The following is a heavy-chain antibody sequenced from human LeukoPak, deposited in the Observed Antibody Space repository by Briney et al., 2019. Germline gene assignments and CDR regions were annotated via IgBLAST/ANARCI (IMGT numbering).Heavy chain of an antibody. D-gene: IGHD5-12*01. V-gene: IGHV1-58*01. J-gene: IGHJ4*02. CDR3: AAYGGYSGYDLDY. CDR1: GFTFTSSA. Sequence: GASVKVSCKASGFTFTSSAVQWVRQARGQRLEWIGWIVVGSGNTNYAQKFQERVTITRDMSTSTAYMELSSLRSEDTAVYYCAAYGGYSGYDLDYWGQGTLATVSS. CDR2: IVVGSGNT.